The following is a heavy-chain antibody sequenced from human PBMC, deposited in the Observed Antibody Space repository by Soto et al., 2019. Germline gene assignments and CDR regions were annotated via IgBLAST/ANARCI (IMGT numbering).Heavy chain of an antibody. CDR1: GFTFATYW. D-gene: IGHD5-12*01. J-gene: IGHJ4*02. CDR2: INTDGTTT. CDR3: ARDLYDANLDY. Sequence: EVQLVESGGDLVQPGGSLRLSCAASGFTFATYWMHWVRQAPGQGLVWVSRINTDGTTTNYADSVKGRFTISRDNAKNPLYLQMSSLRAEDTAVYYCARDLYDANLDYWGQGTLVTVPS. V-gene: IGHV3-74*01.